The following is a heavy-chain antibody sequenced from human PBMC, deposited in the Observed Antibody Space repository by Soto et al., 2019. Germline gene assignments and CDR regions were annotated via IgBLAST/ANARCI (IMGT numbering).Heavy chain of an antibody. CDR1: GGSVRGYY. J-gene: IGHJ4*02. D-gene: IGHD2-8*02. Sequence: PSETLSLTCTVSGGSVRGYYWSLTRQPPGKGLEWIAYIHYTGSSNSNPSLESRVTMSMDTSKNQFSLKLSSVTAADTAVYYCARDKITGLFDYWGQGTLVTVSS. CDR2: IHYTGSS. V-gene: IGHV4-59*02. CDR3: ARDKITGLFDY.